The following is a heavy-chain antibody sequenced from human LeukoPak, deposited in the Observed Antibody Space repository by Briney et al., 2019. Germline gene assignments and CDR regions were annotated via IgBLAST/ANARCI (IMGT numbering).Heavy chain of an antibody. V-gene: IGHV4-34*01. D-gene: IGHD3-3*01. J-gene: IGHJ4*02. CDR3: ARGGAAVDFWSGYYTRTMSYFDY. CDR1: GGSFSGYY. Sequence: SETLSLTCAVYGGSFSGYYWSWIRQPPGKGLEWIGEMNHSGSTNYNPSLKSRVTISVDTSKNQFSLKLSSVTAADAAVYYCARGGAAVDFWSGYYTRTMSYFDYWGQGTLVTVSS. CDR2: MNHSGST.